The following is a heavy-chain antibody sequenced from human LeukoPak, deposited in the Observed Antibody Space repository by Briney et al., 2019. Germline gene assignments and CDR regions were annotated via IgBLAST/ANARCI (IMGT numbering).Heavy chain of an antibody. J-gene: IGHJ6*03. Sequence: SETLSLTCTVSGGSISSSSYYWGWIRQPPGKGLEWIGSIYYSGSTYYNPSLKSRVTISVDTSKNQFSLKLSSVTAADTAVYYCARESGSLWFGEPRDSGYYYYYYMDVWGKGTTVTVSS. CDR1: GGSISSSSYY. V-gene: IGHV4-39*07. CDR3: ARESGSLWFGEPRDSGYYYYYYMDV. CDR2: IYYSGST. D-gene: IGHD3-10*01.